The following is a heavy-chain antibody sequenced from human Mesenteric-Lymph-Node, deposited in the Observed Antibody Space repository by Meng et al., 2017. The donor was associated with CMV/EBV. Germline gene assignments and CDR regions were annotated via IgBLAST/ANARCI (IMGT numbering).Heavy chain of an antibody. Sequence: GGSLRLSCAASGFTFRSYSMNWVRQAPGKGLEWVSSISSGSTYIHYADSVKGRFTISRDSAKNSLYLQMNSLRAEDTAVYYCARGRKESGWYYFDSWGQGILVTVSS. CDR3: ARGRKESGWYYFDS. CDR1: GFTFRSYS. CDR2: ISSGSTYI. V-gene: IGHV3-21*04. J-gene: IGHJ4*02. D-gene: IGHD6-19*01.